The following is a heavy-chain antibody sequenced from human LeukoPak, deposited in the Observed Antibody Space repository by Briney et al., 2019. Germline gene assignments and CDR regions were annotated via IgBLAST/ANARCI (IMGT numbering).Heavy chain of an antibody. CDR1: GFTLEDYA. J-gene: IGHJ6*02. Sequence: HAGGSLRLSCAASGFTLEDYAMHWVRQTPGKGLRWVSGISWNSGRIGYADSVKGRFTISRDNAKNSLYLQMNSLRAEDTALYYCAKAYSNYDQFYYYGMDVWGQGTTVTVSS. CDR3: AKAYSNYDQFYYYGMDV. D-gene: IGHD4-11*01. CDR2: ISWNSGRI. V-gene: IGHV3-9*01.